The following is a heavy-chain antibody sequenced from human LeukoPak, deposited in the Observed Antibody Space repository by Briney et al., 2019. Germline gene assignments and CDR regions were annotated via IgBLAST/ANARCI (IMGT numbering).Heavy chain of an antibody. J-gene: IGHJ6*01. CDR1: VYTFTGYY. CDR3: AREAAGIAAADYYYYGMDV. CDR2: INSNSGGT. V-gene: IGHV1-2*02. D-gene: IGHD6-13*01. Sequence: ASVHVSCKASVYTFTGYYMHWVRQPPGQGLAWMGLINSNSGGTNYAQKFQGRVTMTRDTSISTAYMELSRLRSDDTAVYYCAREAAGIAAADYYYYGMDVWGQGTTVTVSS.